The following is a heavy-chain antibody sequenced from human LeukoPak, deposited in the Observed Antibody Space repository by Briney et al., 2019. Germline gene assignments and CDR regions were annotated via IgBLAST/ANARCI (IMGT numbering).Heavy chain of an antibody. J-gene: IGHJ4*02. D-gene: IGHD6-19*01. CDR1: GYRFTTDMYT. Sequence: ASVKVSCKASGYRFTTDMYTIHWMRQSPGHRLEWMGWINAGNGNTKYSQKFQGRVTITGDTSASTVYMELSSLIFEDTAVYYCARDSDSSGWSWVYWGQGTLVTVSS. CDR3: ARDSDSSGWSWVY. CDR2: INAGNGNT. V-gene: IGHV1-3*01.